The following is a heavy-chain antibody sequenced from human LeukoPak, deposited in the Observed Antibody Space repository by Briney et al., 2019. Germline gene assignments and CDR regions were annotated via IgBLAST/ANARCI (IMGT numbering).Heavy chain of an antibody. D-gene: IGHD3-10*01. CDR2: IYYSGST. Sequence: PSETLSLTCTVSGGSISSGGYYWSWIRQHPGKGLEWIGYIYYSGSTYYNPSLKSRVTISVDTSKNQFSLKLSSVTAADTAVYYCAKDPYYYGSGSSHFDYWGQGTLVTVSS. V-gene: IGHV4-31*03. J-gene: IGHJ4*02. CDR3: AKDPYYYGSGSSHFDY. CDR1: GGSISSGGYY.